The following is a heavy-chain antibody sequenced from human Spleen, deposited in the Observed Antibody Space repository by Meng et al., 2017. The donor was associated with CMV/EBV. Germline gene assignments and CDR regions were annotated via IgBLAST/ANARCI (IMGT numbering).Heavy chain of an antibody. CDR1: VGSISSSSYF. Sequence: VSVGSISSSSYFWGWIRQPPGKGLEWIGGIYYSGTTYYSPSLKSRVTISVDTSKNQFSLQLSSVTAADTAVYYCTRKRRQGYWYFDLWGRGTLVTVSS. J-gene: IGHJ2*01. CDR2: IYYSGTT. CDR3: TRKRRQGYWYFDL. D-gene: IGHD6-25*01. V-gene: IGHV4-39*07.